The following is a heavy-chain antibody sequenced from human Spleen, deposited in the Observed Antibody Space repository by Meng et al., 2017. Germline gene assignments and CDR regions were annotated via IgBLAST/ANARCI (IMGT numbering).Heavy chain of an antibody. CDR3: AKALGWGSSPDY. D-gene: IGHD2-21*01. V-gene: IGHV1-2*06. J-gene: IGHJ4*02. CDR2: INPNSGGK. Sequence: QVHLLQSGPEVKKPGASVRVSCKASGYTFGSYGICWVRQAPGQGLEWMGRINPNSGGKNFAQKFQGRVIMTRDTSISTAYMELSSLGFDDTAVYYCAKALGWGSSPDYWGQGILVTVSS. CDR1: GYTFGSYG.